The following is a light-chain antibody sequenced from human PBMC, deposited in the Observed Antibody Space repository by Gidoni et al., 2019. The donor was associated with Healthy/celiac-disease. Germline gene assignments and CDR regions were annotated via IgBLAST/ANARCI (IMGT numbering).Light chain of an antibody. V-gene: IGKV3-11*01. Sequence: EIVLTPSPATLSLSPGERATLSCRASQSVSSYLAWYQQKPGQAPRLLIYDASNRATGIPARFSGSGSGTDFTLNISSLEPEDFAVYYCQQRSNWPLTFGGGTKVEIK. CDR1: QSVSSY. J-gene: IGKJ4*01. CDR2: DAS. CDR3: QQRSNWPLT.